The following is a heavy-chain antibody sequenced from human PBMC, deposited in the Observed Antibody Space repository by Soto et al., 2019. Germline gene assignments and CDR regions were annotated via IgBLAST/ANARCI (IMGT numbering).Heavy chain of an antibody. D-gene: IGHD2-21*02. J-gene: IGHJ4*02. Sequence: QVQLVQSGAEVKKPGSSVKVSCKASGGTFSSYAISWVRQAPGQGLEWMGGIIPIFGTANYAQKFQGRVTITADKSTSTAYMELCSLRSEDTAVYYCARDYGGGDCFRGYYFDYWGQGTLVTVSS. CDR3: ARDYGGGDCFRGYYFDY. CDR1: GGTFSSYA. CDR2: IIPIFGTA. V-gene: IGHV1-69*06.